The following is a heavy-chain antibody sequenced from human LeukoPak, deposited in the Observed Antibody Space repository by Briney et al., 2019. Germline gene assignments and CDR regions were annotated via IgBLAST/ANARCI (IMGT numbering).Heavy chain of an antibody. CDR2: IYSSGTT. CDR1: GGSISNYY. V-gene: IGHV4-4*07. J-gene: IGHJ5*02. D-gene: IGHD5-12*01. Sequence: SETLSLTCTVSGGSISNYYWSWIRQPAGKGLEWIGRIYSSGTTIYNPSPKSRVTMSVDTSKNQFSLKLSSVTAADTAVYFCASGSSGYDPWGQGTLVTVSS. CDR3: ASGSSGYDP.